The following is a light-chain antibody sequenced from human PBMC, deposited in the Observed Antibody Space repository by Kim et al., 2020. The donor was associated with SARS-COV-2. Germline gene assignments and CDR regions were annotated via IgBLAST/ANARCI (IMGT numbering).Light chain of an antibody. CDR1: ESFSSW. CDR3: QQYYIFPYT. J-gene: IGKJ2*01. CDR2: KAS. V-gene: IGKV1-5*03. Sequence: EIQMTQSPSTLSASVGDTVTISCRASESFSSWLVWYQQKPGKAPDLLIYKASNLESGVPSRFSGSESGTEFTLTITSLQPDDFATYYCQQYYIFPYTFGQGTNLDI.